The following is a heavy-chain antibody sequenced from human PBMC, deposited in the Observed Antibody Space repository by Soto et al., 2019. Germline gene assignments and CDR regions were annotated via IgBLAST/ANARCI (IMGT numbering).Heavy chain of an antibody. J-gene: IGHJ4*02. CDR1: GFSLTTSGVG. CDR2: IYWADDK. Sequence: QITLKESGPTVVKPTETLTLTCTFSGFSLTTSGVGVGWVRQSPGKAPERLALIYWADDKRYSTSLKSRLTITKDSSKNQVVLTMANVDPADTATYYCAHRVLRTVFGLVTTTAIYFDFWGQGTPVVVSS. V-gene: IGHV2-5*02. D-gene: IGHD3-3*01. CDR3: AHRVLRTVFGLVTTTAIYFDF.